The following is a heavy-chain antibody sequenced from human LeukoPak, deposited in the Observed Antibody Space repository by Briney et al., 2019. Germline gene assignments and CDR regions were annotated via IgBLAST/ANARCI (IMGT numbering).Heavy chain of an antibody. J-gene: IGHJ4*02. D-gene: IGHD4-11*01. Sequence: ASVPVSCKASLYTLTRYGLLWVGQAPGQGLQWMGWISAHNGKTNDAQNLQGRGTMTTDTSTKTVYLELRSLTSDDTAVYYCARAGTTLLLDYWGQGTLVTVSS. V-gene: IGHV1-18*01. CDR2: ISAHNGKT. CDR1: LYTLTRYG. CDR3: ARAGTTLLLDY.